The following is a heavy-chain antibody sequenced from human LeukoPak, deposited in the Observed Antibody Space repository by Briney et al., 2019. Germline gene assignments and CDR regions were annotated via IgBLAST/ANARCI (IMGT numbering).Heavy chain of an antibody. V-gene: IGHV4-59*11. CDR3: ASRPAGSTWYGVFDY. CDR1: GASFNSHY. CDR2: IFGSGNT. Sequence: KPSETLSLTCTISGASFNSHYWSWIRQPPGKTLEWIGYIFGSGNTDYNPSLKSRVTMSLDTSRNQFSLKMNSVTAADTALYYCASRPAGSTWYGVFDYWSQGTLVTVSS. J-gene: IGHJ4*02. D-gene: IGHD6-13*01.